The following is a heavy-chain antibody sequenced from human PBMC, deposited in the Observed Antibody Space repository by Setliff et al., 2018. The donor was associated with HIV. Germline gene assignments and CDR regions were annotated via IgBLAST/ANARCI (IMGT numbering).Heavy chain of an antibody. V-gene: IGHV4-39*01. J-gene: IGHJ6*03. CDR2: INSRGNT. D-gene: IGHD3-10*01. CDR3: ASLDGSESPYIYYYYMDV. Sequence: ASETLSLTCTVSGGSISTSRYYWGWIRQPPGKGLEWIGSINSRGNTYYNPSLKSRAAISVDTSKNQISLKLSSVTAADTAVYYCASLDGSESPYIYYYYMDVWGKGTAVTVSS. CDR1: GGSISTSRYY.